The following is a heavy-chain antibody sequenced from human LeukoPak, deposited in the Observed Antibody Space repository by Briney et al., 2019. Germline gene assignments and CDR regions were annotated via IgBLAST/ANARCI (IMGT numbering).Heavy chain of an antibody. V-gene: IGHV1-69*05. J-gene: IGHJ4*02. CDR2: LIPMFRTP. CDR1: GGAFSSYA. CDR3: ARDSTGTTWQLDY. Sequence: SVKVSCKAAGGAFSSYAFSWVRQAPGQGLEWMGGLIPMFRTPNYAQEFLGRVTITTDESTSTAYMELTSLGADDTAVYYCARDSTGTTWQLDYWGQGTLVTVSS. D-gene: IGHD1-1*01.